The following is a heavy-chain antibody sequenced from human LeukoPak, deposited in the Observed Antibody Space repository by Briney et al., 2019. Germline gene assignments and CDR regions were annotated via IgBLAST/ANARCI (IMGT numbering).Heavy chain of an antibody. J-gene: IGHJ6*03. CDR1: GFTVSSNY. CDR2: IYSGGST. D-gene: IGHD3-9*01. V-gene: IGHV3-53*01. Sequence: PRGSLRLSCAASGFTVSSNYMSWVRQAPGKGQEWGSVIYSGGSTYYADSVKGRFTISRDNSKNTLYLQMNSLRAEDTAVYYCARIRASDILTGYSYYYYMDVWGKGTTVTVSS. CDR3: ARIRASDILTGYSYYYYMDV.